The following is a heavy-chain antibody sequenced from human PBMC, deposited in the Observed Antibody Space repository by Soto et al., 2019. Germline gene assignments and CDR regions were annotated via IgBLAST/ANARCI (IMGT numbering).Heavy chain of an antibody. CDR2: TYYRSKWYN. D-gene: IGHD2-21*02. CDR1: GDSVSTNSAA. J-gene: IGHJ5*02. Sequence: PSQTLSLTCVISGDSVSTNSAAWNRIRQSPSRGLEWLGRTYYRSKWYNDYAVSVKSRITINPDTSKNQFSLQLNAVTPEDTAVYYCARDFGSDWRNRFDPWGQGTLVTVSS. CDR3: ARDFGSDWRNRFDP. V-gene: IGHV6-1*01.